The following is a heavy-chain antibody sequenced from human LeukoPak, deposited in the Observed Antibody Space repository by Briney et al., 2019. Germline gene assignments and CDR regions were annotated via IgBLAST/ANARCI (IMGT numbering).Heavy chain of an antibody. Sequence: GGSLRLSCAASGFTFRSYGMNWVRQAPGKGLEWVAAISYDGDNKYYADSLKGRFTISRDNSKNTLYLQMNSLRAEDTAVYYCARGRNVVATSGYFDYWGQGTLVTVSS. V-gene: IGHV3-30*03. CDR2: ISYDGDNK. CDR1: GFTFRSYG. J-gene: IGHJ4*02. CDR3: ARGRNVVATSGYFDY. D-gene: IGHD5-12*01.